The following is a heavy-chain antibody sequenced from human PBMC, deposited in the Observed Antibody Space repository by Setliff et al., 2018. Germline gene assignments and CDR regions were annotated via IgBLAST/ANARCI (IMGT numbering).Heavy chain of an antibody. V-gene: IGHV1-69*10. CDR2: IIPILDTA. D-gene: IGHD3-10*01. CDR1: GGTFNSYA. J-gene: IGHJ4*02. Sequence: SVKVSCKASGGTFNSYALSWVRQAPGQGLEWMGGIIPILDTANYAHNFQGRVTISFDRSTGTAYMDLSSLRPDDTAVYYCASTIQVGDLRTQYFDYWGLGTLVTVSS. CDR3: ASTIQVGDLRTQYFDY.